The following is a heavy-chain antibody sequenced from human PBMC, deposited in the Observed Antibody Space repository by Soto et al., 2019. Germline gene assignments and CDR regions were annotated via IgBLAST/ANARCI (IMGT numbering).Heavy chain of an antibody. V-gene: IGHV4-59*01. CDR2: GST. Sequence: GSTSYNPSLKSRVTISVDTSKDQFSLKLNSVTAADTAVYYCARESRYTDSGPADDYWGQGTLVTVSS. CDR3: ARESRYTDSGPADDY. J-gene: IGHJ4*02. D-gene: IGHD4-17*01.